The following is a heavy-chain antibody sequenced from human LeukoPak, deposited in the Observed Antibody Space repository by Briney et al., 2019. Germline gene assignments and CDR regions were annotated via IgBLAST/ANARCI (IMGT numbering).Heavy chain of an antibody. V-gene: IGHV1-2*02. J-gene: IGHJ1*01. Sequence: ASVKVSCKASGYTFTGYYMHWVRQAPGQGLEWMGLINPNSGGTNYAQKFQGRVTMTRDTSISTAYMELSRLRSDDTALYYCARGRYYYDSSGSSGYFQHWGQGTLVTVS. D-gene: IGHD3-22*01. CDR1: GYTFTGYY. CDR3: ARGRYYYDSSGSSGYFQH. CDR2: INPNSGGT.